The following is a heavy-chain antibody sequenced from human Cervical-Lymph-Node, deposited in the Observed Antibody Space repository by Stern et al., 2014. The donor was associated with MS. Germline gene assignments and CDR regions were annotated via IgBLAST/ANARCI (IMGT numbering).Heavy chain of an antibody. CDR3: ARLTGRWSNEGYLDP. V-gene: IGHV5-51*03. CDR2: IYPSDSDI. D-gene: IGHD5-12*01. CDR1: GFSFDSYYW. Sequence: EVQLVESGAEVKKPGEALKIACKGSGFSFDSYYWIAWGRQLPGEGLGGVGIIYPSDSDIRYSPSFQGQVTISADKSITTASLQWSSLKASDTAIYYCARLTGRWSNEGYLDPWGQGTLVTVSS. J-gene: IGHJ5*02.